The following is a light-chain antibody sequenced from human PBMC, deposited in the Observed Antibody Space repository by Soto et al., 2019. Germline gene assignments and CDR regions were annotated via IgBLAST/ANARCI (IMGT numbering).Light chain of an antibody. CDR2: AAS. CDR1: QGISSY. CDR3: QQYYSYPTWT. V-gene: IGKV1-8*01. J-gene: IGKJ1*01. Sequence: AIRMTQSPSSLSASTGDRVTITCRASQGISSYLAWYQQKPGKAPKLLIYAASTLQSGVPSGFSGSGSGTDFTLTISCLQSEDFATYYCQQYYSYPTWTFGQGTKVEIK.